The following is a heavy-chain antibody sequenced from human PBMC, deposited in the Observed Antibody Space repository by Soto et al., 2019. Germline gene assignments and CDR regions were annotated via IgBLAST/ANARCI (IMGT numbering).Heavy chain of an antibody. J-gene: IGHJ4*02. CDR2: ISATGGT. D-gene: IGHD5-18*01. V-gene: IGHV3-23*01. Sequence: GGSLRLSCAASGFTFSTYAMSWVRQAPGKGLEWVSSISATGGTDYADSVKGRFTISRDNSRNTLYLQMNTLRAEDTAVYYCAKNIHRGNNYPYVESWGLGALVTVSS. CDR3: AKNIHRGNNYPYVES. CDR1: GFTFSTYA.